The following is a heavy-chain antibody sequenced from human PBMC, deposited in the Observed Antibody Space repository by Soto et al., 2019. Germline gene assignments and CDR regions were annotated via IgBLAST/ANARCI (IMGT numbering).Heavy chain of an antibody. CDR3: ARDREAAAGNLYSYYGMDV. J-gene: IGHJ6*02. D-gene: IGHD6-13*01. CDR2: IYYSGST. Sequence: SETLSLTCTVSGGSISSGGYYWSWIRQHPGKGLEWIGYIYYSGSTYYNPSLKSRVTISVDTSKNQFSLKLSSVTAADTAVYYCARDREAAAGNLYSYYGMDVWGQGTTVTVSS. CDR1: GGSISSGGYY. V-gene: IGHV4-31*03.